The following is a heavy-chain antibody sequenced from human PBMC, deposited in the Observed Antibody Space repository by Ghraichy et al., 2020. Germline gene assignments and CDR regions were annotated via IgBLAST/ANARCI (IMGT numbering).Heavy chain of an antibody. CDR1: GGTFSSYA. V-gene: IGHV1-69*05. CDR2: IIPIFGTA. CDR3: ARDLAGRPVTTEYYYYGMDV. J-gene: IGHJ6*02. Sequence: SVKVSCKASGGTFSSYAISWVRQAPGQGLEWMGGIIPIFGTANYAQKFQGRVTITTDESTSTAYMELSSLRSEDTAVYYCARDLAGRPVTTEYYYYGMDVWGQGTTVTVSS. D-gene: IGHD4-17*01.